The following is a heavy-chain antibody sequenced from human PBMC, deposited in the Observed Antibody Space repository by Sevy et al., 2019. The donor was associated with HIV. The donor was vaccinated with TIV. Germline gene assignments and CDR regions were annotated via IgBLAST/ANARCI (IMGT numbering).Heavy chain of an antibody. V-gene: IGHV3-23*01. J-gene: IGHJ1*01. CDR1: GFTFSHYD. D-gene: IGHD3-22*01. Sequence: GGSLRLSCAASGFTFSHYDMTWVRQTPGKGLEWVSVVSASAGSTYYADSVKGRFTIPRDNSKNTLYLQMDRLRADDTAVYYCANGERYYYDSSGFYPGYFQHWGQGTLVTVSS. CDR2: VSASAGST. CDR3: ANGERYYYDSSGFYPGYFQH.